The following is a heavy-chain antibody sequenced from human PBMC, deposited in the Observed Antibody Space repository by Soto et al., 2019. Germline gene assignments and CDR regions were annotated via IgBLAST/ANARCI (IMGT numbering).Heavy chain of an antibody. Sequence: PGESLKISCKGSGYSFTIYWIGWVRQMPGKGLEWMGIIYPGDSDTRYSPSFQGQVTISADKSISTAYLQWSSLKASDTAMYYCAREIAAAGIYYYGMDVWGQGTTVTVSS. J-gene: IGHJ6*02. CDR3: AREIAAAGIYYYGMDV. V-gene: IGHV5-51*01. CDR2: IYPGDSDT. D-gene: IGHD6-13*01. CDR1: GYSFTIYW.